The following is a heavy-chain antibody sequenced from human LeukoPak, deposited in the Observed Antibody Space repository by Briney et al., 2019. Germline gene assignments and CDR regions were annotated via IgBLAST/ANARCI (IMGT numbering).Heavy chain of an antibody. CDR2: ISSNGGST. V-gene: IGHV3-64D*09. CDR3: VKLAAPGAIWYFDL. J-gene: IGHJ2*01. D-gene: IGHD3-10*01. Sequence: PGGSLRLSCAASGFTFSSYAMTWVRQAPGKGLEYVSGISSNGGSTYYADSVRDRFTISRDNSKNTLYLQMSSLRTEDTATYYCVKLAAPGAIWYFDLWGRGTLVTVSS. CDR1: GFTFSSYA.